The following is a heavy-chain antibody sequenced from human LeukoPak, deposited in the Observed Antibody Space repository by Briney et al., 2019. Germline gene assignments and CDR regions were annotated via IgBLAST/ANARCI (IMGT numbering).Heavy chain of an antibody. Sequence: PSETLSLTCAVSGGSISSGGYSWSWIRQPPGKGLEWIGYIYYSGSTYYNPSLKSRVTISVDTSKNQFSLKLSSVTAADTAVYYCARSGQQRRVWFDPWGQGTLVTVSS. D-gene: IGHD6-13*01. CDR2: IYYSGST. V-gene: IGHV4-30-4*07. J-gene: IGHJ5*02. CDR1: GGSISSGGYS. CDR3: ARSGQQRRVWFDP.